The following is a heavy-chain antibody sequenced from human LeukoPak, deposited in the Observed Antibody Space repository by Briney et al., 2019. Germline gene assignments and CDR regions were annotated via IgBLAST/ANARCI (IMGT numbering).Heavy chain of an antibody. Sequence: PSETLSLTCAVYGGSFSGFYWSWIRQPPGKGLEWIGEINHSGSTNYNPSLKSRVTISVDTSKNQFSLKLSSVTAADTAVYYCARDSRKLSIAGRPAYYGMDVWGRGTTVTVSS. CDR3: ARDSRKLSIAGRPAYYGMDV. CDR1: GGSFSGFY. CDR2: INHSGST. D-gene: IGHD6-6*01. J-gene: IGHJ6*02. V-gene: IGHV4-34*01.